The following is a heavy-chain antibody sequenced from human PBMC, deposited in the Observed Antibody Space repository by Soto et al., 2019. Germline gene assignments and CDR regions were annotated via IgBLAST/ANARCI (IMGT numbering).Heavy chain of an antibody. J-gene: IGHJ6*02. CDR2: ISWDGGST. D-gene: IGHD3-22*01. V-gene: IGHV3-43*01. CDR3: AKDIYDSSGYNNPGYYGMDV. Sequence: GGSLRLSCAASGFTFDDYTMHWVRQAPGKGLEWVSLISWDGGSTYYADSVKGRFTISRDNSKNSLYLQMNSLRTEDTALYYCAKDIYDSSGYNNPGYYGMDVWGQGTTVTVSS. CDR1: GFTFDDYT.